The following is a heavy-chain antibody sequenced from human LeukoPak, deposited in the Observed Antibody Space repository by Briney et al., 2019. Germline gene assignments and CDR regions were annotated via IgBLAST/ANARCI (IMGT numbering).Heavy chain of an antibody. J-gene: IGHJ4*02. CDR2: INHRGST. CDR1: GGSFSAYY. Sequence: PSETLSLTCGLYGGSFSAYYWSWIRQAPEKGLEWIGEINHRGSTNYNPSLKSRVTISLDTSENQFSLKLGSVTAADTAVYYCARGRITTFGVVIPLDYWGQGALVTVSS. D-gene: IGHD3-3*01. CDR3: ARGRITTFGVVIPLDY. V-gene: IGHV4-34*01.